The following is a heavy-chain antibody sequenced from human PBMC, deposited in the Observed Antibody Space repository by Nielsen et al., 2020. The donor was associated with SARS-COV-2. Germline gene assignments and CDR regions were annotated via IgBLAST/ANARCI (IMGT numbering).Heavy chain of an antibody. V-gene: IGHV4-59*01. J-gene: IGHJ4*02. CDR3: ARAPGYDFWSGGHFDY. Sequence: SETLSLTCTVSGGSNSSYYWSWIRQPPGKGLEWIGYIYYSGSTNYNPSLKSRVTISVDTSKNQFSLKLSSVTAADTAVYYCARAPGYDFWSGGHFDYWGQGTLVTVSS. D-gene: IGHD3-3*01. CDR1: GGSNSSYY. CDR2: IYYSGST.